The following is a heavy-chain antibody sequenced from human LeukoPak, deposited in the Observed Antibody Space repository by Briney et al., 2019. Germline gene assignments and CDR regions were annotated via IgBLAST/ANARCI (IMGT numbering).Heavy chain of an antibody. V-gene: IGHV4-61*02. CDR3: ARVPIDSGSYYYYYYYMDV. CDR1: GGSVSSGSYY. Sequence: PSETLSLTCTVSGGSVSSGSYYWSWIRQPAGKGLEWFGRIYTSGSTNYNPSLKRRVTISVDTSKNPFSLKLSSVTAADTAVYYCARVPIDSGSYYYYYYYMDVWGKGTTVTVSS. D-gene: IGHD3-10*01. CDR2: IYTSGST. J-gene: IGHJ6*03.